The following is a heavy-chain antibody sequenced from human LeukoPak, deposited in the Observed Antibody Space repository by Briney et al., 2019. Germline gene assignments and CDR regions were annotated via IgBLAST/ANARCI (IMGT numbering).Heavy chain of an antibody. V-gene: IGHV4-39*01. J-gene: IGHJ5*02. D-gene: IGHD2-2*01. CDR1: GFTFSSYAMH. CDR2: IYYSGST. Sequence: LRLSCAASGFTFSSYAMHWVRQPPGKGLEWIGSIYYSGSTYYNPSLRSRVTISVDTSKNQFSLKLSSVTAADTAVYYCARHGLYCSSTSCYAGFDPWGQGTLVTVSS. CDR3: ARHGLYCSSTSCYAGFDP.